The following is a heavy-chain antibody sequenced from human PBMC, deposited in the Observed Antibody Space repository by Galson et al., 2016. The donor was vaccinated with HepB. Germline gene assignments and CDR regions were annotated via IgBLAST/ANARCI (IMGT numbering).Heavy chain of an antibody. V-gene: IGHV4-59*08. CDR2: IYYSGNT. D-gene: IGHD4-11*01. J-gene: IGHJ6*02. CDR1: GVSINRNY. CDR3: VRLASGDHYYSLLGGGMDV. Sequence: SETLSLTCSVSGVSINRNYWSWIRQPPGKGLEWIGYIYYSGNTNYNPSLKSRVTISVDTSKNQFSLRLSSVTAADTAVYYCVRLASGDHYYSLLGGGMDVWGQGTTVTVSS.